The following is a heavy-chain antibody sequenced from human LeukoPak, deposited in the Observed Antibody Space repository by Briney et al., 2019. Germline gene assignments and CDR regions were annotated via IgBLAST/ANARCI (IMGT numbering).Heavy chain of an antibody. D-gene: IGHD3-10*01. J-gene: IGHJ5*02. CDR2: INPNSGGT. CDR3: ARAAVRGALYNWFDP. Sequence: ASVKVSCKASGYTFTGYYMRWVRQAPGQGLEWMGRINPNSGGTNYAQKFQGRVTMTRDTSISTAYMELSRLRSDDTAVYYCARAAVRGALYNWFDPWGQGTLVTVSS. V-gene: IGHV1-2*06. CDR1: GYTFTGYY.